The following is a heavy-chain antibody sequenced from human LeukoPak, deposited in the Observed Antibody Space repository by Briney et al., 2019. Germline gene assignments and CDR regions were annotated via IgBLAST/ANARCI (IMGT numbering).Heavy chain of an antibody. CDR3: SKTSGYYWGYFDY. J-gene: IGHJ4*02. D-gene: IGHD3-22*01. Sequence: ASVKVSCKASGGTFSSYAISWVRQAPGQGLEWMGRIIPILGIANYAQEFQGRVTITADKSTSTAYMELSSLRSEDTAVYYCSKTSGYYWGYFDYWGQGTLVTVSS. V-gene: IGHV1-69*04. CDR1: GGTFSSYA. CDR2: IIPILGIA.